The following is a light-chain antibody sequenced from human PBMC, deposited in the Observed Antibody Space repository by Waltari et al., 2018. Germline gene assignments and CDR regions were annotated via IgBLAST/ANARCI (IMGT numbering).Light chain of an antibody. Sequence: QSALTQPASVSGSPGQSITISCTGTSSDVGAYNHVSWYQQHPGKAPKLKIYDVLNRPSGGPTRFSGSKSANAASLTISGLQAEDQADYYCSSYTTSITLVVFGGGTRVTVL. V-gene: IGLV2-14*03. CDR2: DVL. J-gene: IGLJ2*01. CDR1: SSDVGAYNH. CDR3: SSYTTSITLVV.